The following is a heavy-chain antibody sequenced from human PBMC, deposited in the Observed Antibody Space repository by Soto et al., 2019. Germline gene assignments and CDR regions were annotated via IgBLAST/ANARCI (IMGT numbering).Heavy chain of an antibody. V-gene: IGHV6-1*01. J-gene: IGHJ5*02. Sequence: PSQTLSLTCAISGDSVSSYSAAWNWIRRSPSGGLEWLGRTYYRSRFFSDYAESVKSRIIINPDTSKNQFSLQLKSVTPEDTAVYYCARDRYSSSGWFDPWGQGTPVTVSS. D-gene: IGHD6-6*01. CDR3: ARDRYSSSGWFDP. CDR1: GDSVSSYSAA. CDR2: TYYRSRFFS.